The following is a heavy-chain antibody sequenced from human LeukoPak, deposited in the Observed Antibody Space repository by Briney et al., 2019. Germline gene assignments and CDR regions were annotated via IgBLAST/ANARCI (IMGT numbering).Heavy chain of an antibody. Sequence: PSETLSLTCLDSGGCISSYYWRWIRQPPGKGLEWIGYIYNSGSTNYNPSLKSRVTISVDTSKNQFSLKLSSVTAADTAVYYCASVYSSSWSYFDYWGQGTLVTVSS. J-gene: IGHJ4*02. V-gene: IGHV4-59*01. CDR2: IYNSGST. D-gene: IGHD6-13*01. CDR1: GGCISSYY. CDR3: ASVYSSSWSYFDY.